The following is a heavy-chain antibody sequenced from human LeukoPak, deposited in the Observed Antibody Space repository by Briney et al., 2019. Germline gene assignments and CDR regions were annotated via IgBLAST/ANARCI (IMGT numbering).Heavy chain of an antibody. D-gene: IGHD3-10*01. Sequence: PGGSLRLSCAASGFIFSTYGMHWVRQAPGKGLEWVAIIWPDGSNKYYADSVKGRFTISRDNSKNTLYLQMNSLRVEDTAVYYCARAGTYYYGSGSPKDYWGQGTLVTVSS. J-gene: IGHJ4*02. V-gene: IGHV3-33*01. CDR2: IWPDGSNK. CDR1: GFIFSTYG. CDR3: ARAGTYYYGSGSPKDY.